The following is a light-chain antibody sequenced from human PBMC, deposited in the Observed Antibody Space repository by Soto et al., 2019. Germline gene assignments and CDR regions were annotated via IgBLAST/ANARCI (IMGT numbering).Light chain of an antibody. CDR2: YAS. J-gene: IGKJ5*01. CDR3: QQYNDWPPIT. Sequence: EVMMTQSPATLSVSPGERATLSCRASQSVGNNIAWYQQKPGQAPRLLIYYASTRAPGVPARFSGSWSGTDFTLTISSLQSEDFALYYCQQYNDWPPITFGQGTRLEIK. CDR1: QSVGNN. V-gene: IGKV3-15*01.